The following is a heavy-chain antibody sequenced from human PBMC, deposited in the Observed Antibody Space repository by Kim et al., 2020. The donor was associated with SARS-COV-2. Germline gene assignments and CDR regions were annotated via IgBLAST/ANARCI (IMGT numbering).Heavy chain of an antibody. CDR1: GFTFSSYA. J-gene: IGHJ4*02. V-gene: IGHV3-30*04. CDR3: ARAFWAQATTDILTGYLDN. CDR2: ISYDGSNK. D-gene: IGHD3-9*01. Sequence: GGSLRLSCAASGFTFSSYAMHWVRQAPGKGLEWVAVISYDGSNKYYADSVKGRFTISRDNSKNTLYLQMNSLRAEDTAVYYCARAFWAQATTDILTGYLDNWGQGTLVTVSS.